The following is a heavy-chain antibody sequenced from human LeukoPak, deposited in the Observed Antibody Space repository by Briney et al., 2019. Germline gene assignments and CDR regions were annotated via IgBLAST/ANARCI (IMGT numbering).Heavy chain of an antibody. CDR3: ARIYSGSHYS. CDR2: VSGSGGST. CDR1: GFTLRYG. Sequence: GGSLRLSCAASGFTLRYGMSWVRQAPGRGLEWVSAVSGSGGSTDYADSVKGRFTISRDTSKNTLFLQMNSLRAEDTAVYYCARIYSGSHYSWGQGTLVTISS. D-gene: IGHD1-26*01. V-gene: IGHV3-23*01. J-gene: IGHJ4*02.